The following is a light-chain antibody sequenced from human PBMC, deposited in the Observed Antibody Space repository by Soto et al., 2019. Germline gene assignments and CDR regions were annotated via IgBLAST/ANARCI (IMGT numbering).Light chain of an antibody. J-gene: IGLJ1*01. CDR3: SSHTGSNTYV. V-gene: IGLV2-8*01. CDR1: SSDVGAYNY. Sequence: QSVLTQPPSASGSPGQSVTISCTGTSSDVGAYNYVSWYQQHPGKAPKLIIYEVNKRPSGVPDRFSGSKSGNAASLTVSGLQAEDEADYYCSSHTGSNTYVFGDGTKVTVL. CDR2: EVN.